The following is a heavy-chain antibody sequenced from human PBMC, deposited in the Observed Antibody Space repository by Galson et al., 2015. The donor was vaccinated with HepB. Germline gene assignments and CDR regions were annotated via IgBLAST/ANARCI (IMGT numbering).Heavy chain of an antibody. V-gene: IGHV3-21*04. D-gene: IGHD3-16*01. CDR2: ISVTSRHI. Sequence: SLRLSCAASGFTFSSYTINWVRQAPGKGLEWVSSISVTSRHIYYADSVKGRFAISRDNANNSVHLQMNSLRAEDTGVYYCAKDKTVTSLDYGMDVWGQGTTVTVSS. J-gene: IGHJ6*02. CDR1: GFTFSSYT. CDR3: AKDKTVTSLDYGMDV.